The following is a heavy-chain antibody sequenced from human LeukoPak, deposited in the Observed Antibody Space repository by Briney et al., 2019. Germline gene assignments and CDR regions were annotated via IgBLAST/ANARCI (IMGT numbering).Heavy chain of an antibody. D-gene: IGHD1-26*01. CDR1: GYSVTSGYY. CDR2: IFHSGSS. CDR3: ARVSWDINYVDF. Sequence: SETLSLTCTVPGYSVTSGYYWGWIRKPPGKGLEWIGCIFHSGSSYFNSSLKSRLSILPDTYRNQFSLNLTSVTAADTAVYYCARVSWDINYVDFWGRGTLVTVSS. J-gene: IGHJ4*02. V-gene: IGHV4-38-2*02.